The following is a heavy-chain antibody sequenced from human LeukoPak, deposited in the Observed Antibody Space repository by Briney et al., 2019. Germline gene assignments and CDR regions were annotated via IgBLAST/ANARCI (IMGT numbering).Heavy chain of an antibody. CDR3: ARWRIAAAPQPHFDL. J-gene: IGHJ2*01. CDR2: IYHSGST. D-gene: IGHD6-13*01. CDR1: GGSISSYY. Sequence: SETLSLTCTVSGGSISSYYWSWIRQPPGKGLEWIGYIYHSGSTNYNPSLKSRVTISVDTSKNQFSLKLSSVTAADTAVYYCARWRIAAAPQPHFDLWGRGTLVTVSS. V-gene: IGHV4-59*01.